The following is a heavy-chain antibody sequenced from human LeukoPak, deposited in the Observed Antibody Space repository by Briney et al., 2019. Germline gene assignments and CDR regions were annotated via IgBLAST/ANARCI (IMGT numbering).Heavy chain of an antibody. CDR1: GGSFSGYY. J-gene: IGHJ4*02. Sequence: SETLSLTCAVYGGSFSGYYWSWIRQPPGKGLEWIGSIYYSGSTYYNPSLKSRVTISVDTSKNQFSLKLSSVTAADTAVYYCARRSWHYYFDYWGQGTLVTVSS. D-gene: IGHD1-26*01. CDR2: IYYSGST. CDR3: ARRSWHYYFDY. V-gene: IGHV4-34*01.